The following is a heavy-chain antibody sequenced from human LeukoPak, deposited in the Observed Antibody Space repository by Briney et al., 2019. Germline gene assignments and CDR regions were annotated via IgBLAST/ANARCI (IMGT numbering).Heavy chain of an antibody. J-gene: IGHJ4*02. D-gene: IGHD5-24*01. CDR1: GFTFSSYA. V-gene: IGHV3-23*01. CDR2: ISGSGGST. Sequence: PGGSLRLSCAASGFTFSSYAMSWVRQAPGKGLEWVSAISGSGGSTYYADSVKGRFTISRDNSKNTLYLQMNSLRAEGTAVYYCAKSIRRDGYSGFDYWGQGTLVTVSS. CDR3: AKSIRRDGYSGFDY.